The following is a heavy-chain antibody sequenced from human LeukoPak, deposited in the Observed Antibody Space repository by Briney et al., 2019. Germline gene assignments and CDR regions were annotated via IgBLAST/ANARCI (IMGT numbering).Heavy chain of an antibody. D-gene: IGHD6-13*01. CDR1: GYTFTSYG. V-gene: IGHV1-18*01. Sequence: ASVKVSCKASGYTFTSYGISWVRQAPGQGLEWMGWISAYNGNTNYAQKFQGRVTMTRDTSTSTVYMELSSLRSEDTAVYYCARTPSSSWQFEVDYWGQGTLVTVSS. CDR3: ARTPSSSWQFEVDY. J-gene: IGHJ4*02. CDR2: ISAYNGNT.